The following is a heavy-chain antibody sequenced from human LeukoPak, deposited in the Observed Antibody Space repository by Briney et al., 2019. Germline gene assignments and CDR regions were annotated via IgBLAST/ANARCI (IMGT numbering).Heavy chain of an antibody. CDR2: INHSGST. J-gene: IGHJ4*02. V-gene: IGHV4-34*01. CDR3: ARVNYDFWSGYPNPPYFDY. CDR1: GGSFSGYY. D-gene: IGHD3-3*01. Sequence: SETLSLTCAVYGGSFSGYYWSWIRQPPGKGPEWIGEINHSGSTNYNPSLKSRVTISVDTSKNQFSLKLSPVTAADTAVYYCARVNYDFWSGYPNPPYFDYWGQGTLVTVSS.